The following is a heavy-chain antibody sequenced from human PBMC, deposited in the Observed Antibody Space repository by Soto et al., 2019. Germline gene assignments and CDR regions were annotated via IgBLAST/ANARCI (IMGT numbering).Heavy chain of an antibody. V-gene: IGHV3-74*01. CDR3: ASMTHSGYDPVNY. J-gene: IGHJ4*02. CDR2: ISSGGGST. CDR1: GFTFSTYW. D-gene: IGHD5-12*01. Sequence: GGSLRLSCAASGFTFSTYWMHWVRQAPGKGLVWVSRISSGGGSTTYADAVKGRFTISRDNAKSTLYLQMNSLRAEDTAVYYCASMTHSGYDPVNYWGQGTLVTVSS.